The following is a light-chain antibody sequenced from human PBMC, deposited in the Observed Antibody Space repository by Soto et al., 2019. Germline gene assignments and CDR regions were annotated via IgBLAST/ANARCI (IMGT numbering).Light chain of an antibody. CDR2: RND. Sequence: QSVLTQPPSASGTPGQRVTISCSGSSSNIGSNYVYGYQQFPGSAPKLLIYRNDQRPSGVPDRFSGSKSGTSASLAISGPRSEDEADYYCAAWDDSLSAVVFGGGTKLTVL. CDR3: AAWDDSLSAVV. V-gene: IGLV1-47*01. CDR1: SSNIGSNY. J-gene: IGLJ2*01.